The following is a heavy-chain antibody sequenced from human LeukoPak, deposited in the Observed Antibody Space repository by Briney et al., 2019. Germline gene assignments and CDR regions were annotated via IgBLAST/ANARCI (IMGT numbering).Heavy chain of an antibody. Sequence: GGSLRLSCAVSGLTFRSHSMNWVRPAPGKGLEWLSHISSRSSTIYYADSVKGRFTLSRDNAKNPLYLQMNSLRAEDTGVDYCARSVYGDYVPFDYWGQGTLVSVSS. V-gene: IGHV3-48*01. CDR2: ISSRSSTI. CDR1: GLTFRSHS. J-gene: IGHJ4*02. CDR3: ARSVYGDYVPFDY. D-gene: IGHD4-17*01.